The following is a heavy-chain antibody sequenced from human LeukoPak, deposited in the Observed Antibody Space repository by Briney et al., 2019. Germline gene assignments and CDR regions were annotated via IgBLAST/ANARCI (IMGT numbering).Heavy chain of an antibody. J-gene: IGHJ4*02. D-gene: IGHD6-19*01. CDR3: ARGPPAVAGMPTDY. CDR1: GFTFSSYS. CDR2: ISSSSSYI. V-gene: IGHV3-21*01. Sequence: GGSLRLSCAASGFTFSSYSMNWVRQASGKGLEWVSSISSSSSYIYYADSVKGRFTISRDNAKNSLYLQMNSLRAEDTAVYYCARGPPAVAGMPTDYWGQGTLVTVSS.